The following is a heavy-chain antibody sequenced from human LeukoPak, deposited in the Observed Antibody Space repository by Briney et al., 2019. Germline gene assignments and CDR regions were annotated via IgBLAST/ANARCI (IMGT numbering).Heavy chain of an antibody. CDR1: GYTFTGYY. J-gene: IGHJ4*02. Sequence: ASVKVSCKASGYTFTGYYMHWVRQAPGQGLEWMGWISAYNGNTNYAQKLQGRVTMTTDTSTSTAYMELRSLRSDDTAVYYCARNSNYYDSSGYYVMYYFDYWGQGTLVTVSS. CDR3: ARNSNYYDSSGYYVMYYFDY. CDR2: ISAYNGNT. V-gene: IGHV1-18*04. D-gene: IGHD3-22*01.